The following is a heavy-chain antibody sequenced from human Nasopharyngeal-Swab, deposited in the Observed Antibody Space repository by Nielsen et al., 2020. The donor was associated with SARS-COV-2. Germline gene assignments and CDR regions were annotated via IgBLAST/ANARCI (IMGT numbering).Heavy chain of an antibody. CDR3: ALGSGYFRGRAEFDY. Sequence: GSLRLSCAASGFTVSSNYMSWVRQAPGKGLEWVSVIYSGGSTYYADSVKGRFTISRDNSKNTLYLQMNSLRAEDTAVYYCALGSGYFRGRAEFDYWGQGTLVTVSS. CDR1: GFTVSSNY. D-gene: IGHD3-3*01. J-gene: IGHJ4*02. CDR2: IYSGGST. V-gene: IGHV3-66*01.